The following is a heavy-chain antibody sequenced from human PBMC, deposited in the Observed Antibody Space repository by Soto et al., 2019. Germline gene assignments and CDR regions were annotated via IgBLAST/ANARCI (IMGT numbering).Heavy chain of an antibody. J-gene: IGHJ4*02. Sequence: QVQLQESGPGLVKPSQTLSLTCTVSGGSINSGGYCWSWIRQHPGKGLDWIGCISYGGSTSYNPSLKRRVTLSVDTSTNQFSLKLTSVTAADTAVYYCSRGILVWGQGALITVSS. V-gene: IGHV4-31*03. D-gene: IGHD5-18*01. CDR1: GGSINSGGYC. CDR3: SRGILV. CDR2: ISYGGST.